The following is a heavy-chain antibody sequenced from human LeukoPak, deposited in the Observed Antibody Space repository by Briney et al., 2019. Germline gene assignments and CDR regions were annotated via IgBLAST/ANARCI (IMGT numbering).Heavy chain of an antibody. Sequence: GGSLRLSCAASGFTIRNYAMNWVRQAPGKGLEWVSTTRESSGDTYYEDSVKGRFTISRDISKNTLYLQMNSLRAEDTAVYYCARERESGVTPWGQGTLVTVSS. D-gene: IGHD3-10*01. CDR2: TRESSGDT. CDR3: ARERESGVTP. J-gene: IGHJ5*02. V-gene: IGHV3-23*01. CDR1: GFTIRNYA.